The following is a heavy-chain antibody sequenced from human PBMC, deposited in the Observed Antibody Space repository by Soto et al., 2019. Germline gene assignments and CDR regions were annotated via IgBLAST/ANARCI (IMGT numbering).Heavy chain of an antibody. CDR2: IWYDGSNK. Sequence: QVQLVESGGGVVQPGRSLRLSCAASGFTFSSYGMHWVRQAPGKGLEWVAVIWYDGSNKYYADSVKGRFTISRDNSKKTVYLQMNSLSAEDTAVYYYARDHIVLDYWGQGTQVTVSS. CDR1: GFTFSSYG. J-gene: IGHJ4*02. CDR3: ARDHIVLDY. D-gene: IGHD5-12*01. V-gene: IGHV3-33*01.